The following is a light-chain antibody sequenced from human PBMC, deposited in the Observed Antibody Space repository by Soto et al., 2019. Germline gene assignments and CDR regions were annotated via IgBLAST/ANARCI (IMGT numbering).Light chain of an antibody. CDR3: SSYAGSNNFV. Sequence: SVLTRPPSASGSPGQSVTISCTGSSSDIGAYIYVSWYQQHPDKAPKLMISEVSRRPSGVPERFSGSKSGNTASLTVSGLQAVDEAHYYCSSYAGSNNFVFGTGTKVTV. V-gene: IGLV2-8*01. CDR1: SSDIGAYIY. CDR2: EVS. J-gene: IGLJ1*01.